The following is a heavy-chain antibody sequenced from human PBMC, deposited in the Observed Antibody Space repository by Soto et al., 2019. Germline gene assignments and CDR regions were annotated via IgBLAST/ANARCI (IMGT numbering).Heavy chain of an antibody. J-gene: IGHJ4*01. Sequence: LCPTRPASGRTFGIFSISWVRQAPGTELEWVSSISSSRSDIYYSDTEKHRCTITRDNAKHSLDLPNNSLRAADAAVSYCGRGQSGSPGNYDYIDVWGQGTQVTVSS. CDR3: GRGQSGSPGNYDYIDV. CDR2: ISSSRSDI. D-gene: IGHD1-7*01. CDR1: GRTFGIFS. V-gene: IGHV3-21*01.